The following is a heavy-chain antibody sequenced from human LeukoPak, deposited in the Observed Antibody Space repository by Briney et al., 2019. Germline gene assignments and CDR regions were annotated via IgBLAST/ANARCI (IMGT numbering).Heavy chain of an antibody. D-gene: IGHD3-22*01. Sequence: GGSLRLSCAASGFTFSSYAMSWVRQAPGKGLEWVSAISGSGGSTYYADSVKGRFTISRDNSKNTRYLQMNSLRAEDTAVYHCAKVEGSGYRHPFDYWGQGTLVTVSS. V-gene: IGHV3-23*01. CDR2: ISGSGGST. J-gene: IGHJ4*02. CDR1: GFTFSSYA. CDR3: AKVEGSGYRHPFDY.